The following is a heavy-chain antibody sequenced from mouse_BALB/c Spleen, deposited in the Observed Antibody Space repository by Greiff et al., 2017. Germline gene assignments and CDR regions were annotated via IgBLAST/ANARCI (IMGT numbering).Heavy chain of an antibody. CDR3: ARAPTARDAMDY. Sequence: VQLQQSGAELVRPGTSVKVSCKASGYAFTNYLIEWVKQRPGQGLEWIGVINPGSGGTNYNEKFKGKATLTADKSSSTAYMQLSSLTSDDSAVDFGARAPTARDAMDYWGQGTSVTVSS. D-gene: IGHD1-2*01. J-gene: IGHJ4*01. V-gene: IGHV1-54*01. CDR1: GYAFTNYL. CDR2: INPGSGGT.